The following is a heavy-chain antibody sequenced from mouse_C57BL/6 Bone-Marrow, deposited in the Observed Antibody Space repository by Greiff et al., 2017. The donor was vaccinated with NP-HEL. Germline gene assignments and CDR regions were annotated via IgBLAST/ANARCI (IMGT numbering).Heavy chain of an antibody. D-gene: IGHD2-4*01. V-gene: IGHV5-6*01. Sequence: VQLKESGGDLVKPGGSLKLSCAASGFTFSSYGMSWVRQTPDKRLEWVATISSGGSYTYYPDSVKGRFTISRDNAKNTLYLQMSSLKSEDTAMYYCARHAPYDYGPSSYWYFDVWGTGTTVTVSS. CDR2: ISSGGSYT. CDR1: GFTFSSYG. J-gene: IGHJ1*03. CDR3: ARHAPYDYGPSSYWYFDV.